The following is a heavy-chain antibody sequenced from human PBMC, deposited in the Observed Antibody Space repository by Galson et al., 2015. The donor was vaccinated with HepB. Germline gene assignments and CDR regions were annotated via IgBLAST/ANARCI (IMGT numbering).Heavy chain of an antibody. V-gene: IGHV1-18*01. Sequence: SCKASGYTFTNYGISWVRQAPGQGLEWMGWISAYNGNTNYAQKLQGRVTMTTDTSTSTAYMELRSLRSDDTAVYYCARDIDLYYGSGSYYNGGSDYWGQGTLVTVSS. J-gene: IGHJ4*02. CDR1: GYTFTNYG. CDR3: ARDIDLYYGSGSYYNGGSDY. CDR2: ISAYNGNT. D-gene: IGHD3-10*01.